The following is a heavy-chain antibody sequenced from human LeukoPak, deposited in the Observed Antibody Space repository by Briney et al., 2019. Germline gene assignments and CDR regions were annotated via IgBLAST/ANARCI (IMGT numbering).Heavy chain of an antibody. Sequence: PGGSLILSCAASGFIFSNYAMEWVRQAPGKGLEWVSSISSGGSYIYYADSVKGRFTISRDDAKNSLYLQMNSLTAEDTALYYCARLFGGGYGKYYFDFWGQGTLVTVSS. D-gene: IGHD3-22*01. CDR2: ISSGGSYI. V-gene: IGHV3-21*01. CDR1: GFIFSNYA. CDR3: ARLFGGGYGKYYFDF. J-gene: IGHJ4*02.